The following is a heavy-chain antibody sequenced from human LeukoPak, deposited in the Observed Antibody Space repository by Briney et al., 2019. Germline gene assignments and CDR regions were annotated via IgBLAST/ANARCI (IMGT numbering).Heavy chain of an antibody. V-gene: IGHV3-23*01. CDR3: ARSFTSSWYSFDY. D-gene: IGHD6-13*01. J-gene: IGHJ4*02. Sequence: GGSLRLSCAASGFTFSTYALNWVRQAPGEGLEWVSTIGGTGRTTYYADSVKGRFTISRDNSKNTLYLQMNSLRAEDTAIYYCARSFTSSWYSFDYWGQGTLVTVSS. CDR2: IGGTGRTT. CDR1: GFTFSTYA.